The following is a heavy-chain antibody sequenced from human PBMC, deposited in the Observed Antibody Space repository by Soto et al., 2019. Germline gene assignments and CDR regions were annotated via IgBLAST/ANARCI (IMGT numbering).Heavy chain of an antibody. J-gene: IGHJ4*02. V-gene: IGHV4-59*01. CDR2: IYYSGST. Sequence: PSETLSLTCTVSGGSISSYYWSWIRQPPGKGLEWIGYIYYSGSTNYNPSLKSRVTISVDTSKNQFSLKLSSVTAADTAVYYCARVVYPVDATSRSVIDYWGQGTLVTVSS. CDR3: ARVVYPVDATSRSVIDY. D-gene: IGHD5-12*01. CDR1: GGSISSYY.